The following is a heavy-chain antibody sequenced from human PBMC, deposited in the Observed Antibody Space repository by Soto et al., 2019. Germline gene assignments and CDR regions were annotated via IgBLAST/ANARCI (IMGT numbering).Heavy chain of an antibody. CDR1: GGSISSGGYY. Sequence: SSETLSLTCTVSGGSISSGGYYWSWIRQHPGKGLEWIGYIYYSGSTYYNPSLKSRVTISVDTSKNQFSLKLSSVTAADTAVYYCARDKINGLFDYWGQGTLVTVSS. CDR3: ARDKINGLFDY. D-gene: IGHD2-8*01. CDR2: IYYSGST. V-gene: IGHV4-31*03. J-gene: IGHJ4*02.